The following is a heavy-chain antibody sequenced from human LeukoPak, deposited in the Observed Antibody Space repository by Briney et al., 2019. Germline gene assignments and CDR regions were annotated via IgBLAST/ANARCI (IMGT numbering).Heavy chain of an antibody. D-gene: IGHD6-13*01. CDR2: ISAYNGNT. CDR1: GYTFTSYG. Sequence: GASVKVSCKASGYTFTSYGISWVRQAPGQGLEWMGWISAYNGNTNYAQKLQGRVTMTTDTSTSTAYMELRSLRSDDTAVYYCARDPRPGIAAAGTYPYRGQGTLVTVSS. CDR3: ARDPRPGIAAAGTYPY. V-gene: IGHV1-18*01. J-gene: IGHJ4*02.